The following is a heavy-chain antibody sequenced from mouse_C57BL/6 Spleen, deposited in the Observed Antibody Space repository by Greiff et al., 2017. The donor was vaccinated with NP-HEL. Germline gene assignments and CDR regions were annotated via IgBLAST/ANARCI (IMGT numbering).Heavy chain of an antibody. J-gene: IGHJ1*03. CDR3: ATTTAAAHYWYFDV. CDR1: GFSLTSYG. Sequence: VQLQQSGPGLVQPSQSLSITCTVSGFSLTSYGVHWVRQSPGKGLEWLGVIWRGGSTDYNAAFMSRLSITKDNSKSQVFFKMNSLQADDTAIYYCATTTAAAHYWYFDVWGTGTTVTVSS. CDR2: IWRGGST. D-gene: IGHD1-2*01. V-gene: IGHV2-5*01.